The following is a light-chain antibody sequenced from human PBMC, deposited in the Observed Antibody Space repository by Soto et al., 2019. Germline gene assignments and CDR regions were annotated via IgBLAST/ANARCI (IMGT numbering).Light chain of an antibody. CDR2: GAS. CDR3: QQYGRSPWT. J-gene: IGKJ1*01. CDR1: QSVSSQN. Sequence: EIVLTQSPGTLSLSPGERATLSCRASQSVSSQNVAWYQQKPGQAPRLLIFGASTRATGIPDRFSGRGSGTDFSLTISRLEPEDFAVYCCQQYGRSPWTFGQGTKMEIK. V-gene: IGKV3-20*01.